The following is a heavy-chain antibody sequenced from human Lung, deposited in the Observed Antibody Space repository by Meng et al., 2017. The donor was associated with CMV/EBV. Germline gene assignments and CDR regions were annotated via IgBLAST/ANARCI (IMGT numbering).Heavy chain of an antibody. CDR2: VTGSGAPT. CDR1: GFAFNNYA. D-gene: IGHD2-21*01. CDR3: ASGNYAGQWIVLEC. J-gene: IGHJ4*02. Sequence: GEXXKISCAASGFAFNNYAMTWVRQAPGKGLEWVSTVTGSGAPTYYADSVMGRFTISRDNSRNTLSLEMRILRAEDTAIYYCASGNYAGQWIVLECWGRGXLVTVSS. V-gene: IGHV3-23*01.